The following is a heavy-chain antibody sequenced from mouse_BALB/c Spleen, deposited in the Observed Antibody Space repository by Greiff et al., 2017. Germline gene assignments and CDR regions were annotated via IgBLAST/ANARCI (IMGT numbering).Heavy chain of an antibody. CDR3: ARDGNYVRYAMDY. D-gene: IGHD2-1*01. J-gene: IGHJ4*01. V-gene: IGHV1S137*01. CDR2: ISTYYGDA. Sequence: VQLQQSGAELVRPGVSVKISCKGFGYTFTDYAMHWVKQSHAKSLEWIGVISTYYGDASYNQKFKGKATMTVDKSSSTAYMELARLTSEDSAIYYCARDGNYVRYAMDYWGQGTSVTVSS. CDR1: GYTFTDYA.